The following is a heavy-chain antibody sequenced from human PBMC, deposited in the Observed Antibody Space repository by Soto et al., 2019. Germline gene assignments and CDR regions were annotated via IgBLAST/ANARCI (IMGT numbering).Heavy chain of an antibody. J-gene: IGHJ1*01. D-gene: IGHD1-7*01. CDR2: ITINGNT. CDR1: GAYISDFS. V-gene: IGHV4-4*07. CDR3: ARETGENWTYEAH. Sequence: SETLSLTCRVSGAYISDFSWSWIRQPAGKGLEWIGRITINGNTQKNPSFKSRVTMSIDTSRIHFSLNLQSATAADTALYYRARETGENWTYEAHWGPGTLVTVSS.